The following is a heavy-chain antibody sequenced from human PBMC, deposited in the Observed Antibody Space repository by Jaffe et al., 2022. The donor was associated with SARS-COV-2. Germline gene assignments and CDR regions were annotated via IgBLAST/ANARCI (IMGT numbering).Heavy chain of an antibody. V-gene: IGHV3-21*01. CDR3: ARDLGYGGNGPVWAFDI. J-gene: IGHJ3*02. CDR2: ISSSSSYI. CDR1: GFTFSSYS. D-gene: IGHD2-15*01. Sequence: EVQLVESGGGLVKPGGSLRLSCAASGFTFSSYSMNWVRQAPGKGLEWVSSISSSSSYIYYADSVKGRFTISRDNAKNSLYLQMNSLRAEDTAVYYCARDLGYGGNGPVWAFDIWGQGTMVTVSS.